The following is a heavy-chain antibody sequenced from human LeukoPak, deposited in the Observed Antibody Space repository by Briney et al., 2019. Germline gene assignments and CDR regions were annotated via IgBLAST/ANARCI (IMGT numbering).Heavy chain of an antibody. D-gene: IGHD3-10*01. CDR3: ARDVGFTGQNYHYYMNV. J-gene: IGHJ6*03. CDR2: LNFNSAST. Sequence: GSLRLSCVGSGFSFDDYGMNWVRQAPGKGLEWVSGLNFNSASTVYAESVRGRFTISRDNAKNSLYLQMTSLRVEDTALYYCARDVGFTGQNYHYYMNVWGEGTTVIVSS. V-gene: IGHV3-20*04. CDR1: GFSFDDYG.